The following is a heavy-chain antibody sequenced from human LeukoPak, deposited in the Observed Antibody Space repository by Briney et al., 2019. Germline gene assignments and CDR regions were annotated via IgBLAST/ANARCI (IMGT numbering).Heavy chain of an antibody. Sequence: ASVKVSCKASGYTFTSYYMRWVRQAPGQGLESMGIINPSGGSTSYAQKFQGRVTMTRDTSTSTVYMELSSLRSEDTAVYYCARSGDCTNGVCWTFDYWGQGTLVTVSS. J-gene: IGHJ4*02. D-gene: IGHD2-8*01. CDR2: INPSGGST. CDR1: GYTFTSYY. V-gene: IGHV1-46*01. CDR3: ARSGDCTNGVCWTFDY.